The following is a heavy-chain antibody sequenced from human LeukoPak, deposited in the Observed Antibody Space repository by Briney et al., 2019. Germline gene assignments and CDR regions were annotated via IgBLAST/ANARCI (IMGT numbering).Heavy chain of an antibody. Sequence: GGSLRLSCAASRFTFSTYWMSWVRQAPGKGLEWVANIKQDGSEKYYVDSVKGRFTISRDNAKNSLDLQMNSLRGEDTAVYYCTRSIYGGIDQRGQGTLVTVSS. V-gene: IGHV3-7*01. CDR3: TRSIYGGIDQ. D-gene: IGHD4-23*01. CDR2: IKQDGSEK. J-gene: IGHJ4*02. CDR1: RFTFSTYW.